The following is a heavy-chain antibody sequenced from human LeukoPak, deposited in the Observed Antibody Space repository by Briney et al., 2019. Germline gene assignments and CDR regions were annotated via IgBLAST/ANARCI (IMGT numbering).Heavy chain of an antibody. CDR1: GGSFSGYY. CDR3: ARGIAAAGHSVFDY. J-gene: IGHJ4*02. Sequence: ASETLSLTCAVYGGSFSGYYWSWIRQPPGKGLEWIGEINHSGSTNYNPSLKGRVTISVDTSKNQFSLKLSSVTAADTAVYYCARGIAAAGHSVFDYWGQGTLVTVSS. V-gene: IGHV4-34*01. CDR2: INHSGST. D-gene: IGHD6-13*01.